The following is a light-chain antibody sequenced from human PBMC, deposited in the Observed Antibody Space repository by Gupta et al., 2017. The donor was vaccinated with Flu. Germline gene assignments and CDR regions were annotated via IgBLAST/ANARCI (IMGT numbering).Light chain of an antibody. V-gene: IGLV3-1*01. J-gene: IGLJ1*01. CDR1: NLENIY. Sequence: SYDLTQPLSVSVSPGQTARITCSADNLENIYVCWYQQRQGQSPALVSYDDKKRPEGIPERVYGANSGKKETLNISGTQEMEEPAASCKEWESSTRVFGTGTKVTVL. CDR2: DDK. CDR3: KEWESSTRV.